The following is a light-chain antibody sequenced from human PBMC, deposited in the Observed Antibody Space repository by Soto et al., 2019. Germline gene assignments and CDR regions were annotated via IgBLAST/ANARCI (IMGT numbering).Light chain of an antibody. V-gene: IGKV1-9*01. CDR2: AAS. CDR1: QDVGHF. CDR3: QQLDSYLSFT. J-gene: IGKJ4*01. Sequence: DIHLTQSPSFLFAADGDRVTITCRASQDVGHFLAWYQQKPGKAPKLLMYAASTLQSDVPARFRGSGSGTEFTLTITSLQPEDFATYYCQQLDSYLSFTFGGGTKVEI.